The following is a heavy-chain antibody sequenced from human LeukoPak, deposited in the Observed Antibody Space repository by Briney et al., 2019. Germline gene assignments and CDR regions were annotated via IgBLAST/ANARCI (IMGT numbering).Heavy chain of an antibody. CDR1: GGSISSYY. J-gene: IGHJ6*02. CDR3: AKMTYYYDSSGYYYSGYYYGMDV. CDR2: IYYSGST. D-gene: IGHD3-22*01. Sequence: SETLSLTCTVSGGSISSYYWSWIRQPPGKGLEWIGYIYYSGSTNYNPSLKSRVTISVDTSKNQISLKLSSVTAADTAVYYCAKMTYYYDSSGYYYSGYYYGMDVWGQGTTVTVSS. V-gene: IGHV4-59*01.